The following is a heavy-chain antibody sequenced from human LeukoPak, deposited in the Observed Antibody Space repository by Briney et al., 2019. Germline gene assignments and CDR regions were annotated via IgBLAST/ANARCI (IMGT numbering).Heavy chain of an antibody. CDR2: TYYRSKWYN. Sequence: SQTLSLTCAISGDSVSSNSAAWNWIRRSPSRGLEWLGRTYYRSKWYNDYAVSVKSRMTINPDTSKNQFSLQLNSVTPEDAAVYYCARQSNYYFGSWGQGTLVTVSS. CDR1: GDSVSSNSAA. D-gene: IGHD3-10*01. CDR3: ARQSNYYFGS. V-gene: IGHV6-1*01. J-gene: IGHJ4*02.